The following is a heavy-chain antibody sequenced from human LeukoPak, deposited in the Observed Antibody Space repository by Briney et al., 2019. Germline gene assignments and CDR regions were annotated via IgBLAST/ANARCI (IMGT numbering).Heavy chain of an antibody. V-gene: IGHV1-69*13. CDR3: ARDAMTVGTSAFDI. Sequence: ASVKVSCKASGGTFSSYAISWVRQAPGQGLEWMGGIIPGFGTSNYAQKFQGRVTVTADESTSTAYMELSSLRSEDTAVYYCARDAMTVGTSAFDIWGQGTMVTVSS. CDR1: GGTFSSYA. CDR2: IIPGFGTS. D-gene: IGHD6-13*01. J-gene: IGHJ3*02.